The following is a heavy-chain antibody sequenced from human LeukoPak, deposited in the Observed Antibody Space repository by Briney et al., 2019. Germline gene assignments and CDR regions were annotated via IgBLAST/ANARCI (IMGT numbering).Heavy chain of an antibody. J-gene: IGHJ4*02. D-gene: IGHD6-19*01. V-gene: IGHV3-23*01. CDR1: GFTFSSYA. Sequence: GGSLRLSCAASGFTFSSYAMSWVCQAPGKGLEWVSAISGSGGSTYYADSVKGRFTISRDNSKNTLYLQMNSLRAEDTAVYYCAKVLRGIAVAGTTFDYWGQGTLVTVSS. CDR3: AKVLRGIAVAGTTFDY. CDR2: ISGSGGST.